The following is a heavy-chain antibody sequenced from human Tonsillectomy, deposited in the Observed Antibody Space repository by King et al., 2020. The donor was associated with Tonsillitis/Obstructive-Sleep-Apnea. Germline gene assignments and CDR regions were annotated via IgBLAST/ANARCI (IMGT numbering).Heavy chain of an antibody. Sequence: VQLVESGGGLVQPGGSLRLSCAASGLSFTTFSIYDVRWVRQAPGRGLEWVSTISGSGDNTYYGESVRGRFTISRDNSKNTLSLQMNSLRAEDTAVYYCATDILAYFDYWGQGALVTVSS. V-gene: IGHV3-23*04. D-gene: IGHD3-9*01. CDR3: ATDILAYFDY. CDR1: GLSFTTFSIYD. CDR2: ISGSGDNT. J-gene: IGHJ4*02.